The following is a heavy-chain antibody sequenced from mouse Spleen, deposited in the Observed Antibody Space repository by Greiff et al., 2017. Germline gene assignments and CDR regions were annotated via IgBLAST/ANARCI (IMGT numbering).Heavy chain of an antibody. CDR1: GFNIKDTY. J-gene: IGHJ3*01. D-gene: IGHD2-2*01. CDR3: ARGGYGYDVTFAY. V-gene: IGHV14-3*02. CDR2: IDPANGNT. Sequence: VQLQQSGAELVKPGASVKLSCTASGFNIKDTYMHWVKQRPEQGLEWIGRIDPANGNTKYDPKFQGKATITADTSSNTAYLQLSSLTSEDTAVYYCARGGYGYDVTFAYWGQGTLVTVSA.